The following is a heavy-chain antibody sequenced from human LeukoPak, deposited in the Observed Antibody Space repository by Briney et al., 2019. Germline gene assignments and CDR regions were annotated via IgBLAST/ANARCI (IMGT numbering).Heavy chain of an antibody. CDR3: ARGRYYYDSSGYYYGNFDS. CDR1: GYTFTSYY. D-gene: IGHD3-22*01. CDR2: MNPNSGNT. J-gene: IGHJ4*02. Sequence: GASVKVSCKASGYTFTSYYMHWVRQATGQGLEWMGWMNPNSGNTGFTQKFQGRVTITRNTSISTAYMELSSLRSEDTAVYYCARGRYYYDSSGYYYGNFDSWGQGTLVTVSS. V-gene: IGHV1-8*03.